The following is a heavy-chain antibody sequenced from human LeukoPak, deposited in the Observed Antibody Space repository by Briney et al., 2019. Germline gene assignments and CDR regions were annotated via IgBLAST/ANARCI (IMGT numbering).Heavy chain of an antibody. D-gene: IGHD6-13*01. CDR2: IDWDDDK. J-gene: IGHJ4*02. Sequence: SGPTLVKPTQTLTLTCTFSGFSLGTSGMCVSWIRQPPGKALEWLARIDWDDDKYYNTSLKTRLTISKDTSKNQVVLTMANMDPVDTAMYFCARIGVGGNSWAYLDYWGQGSLVTVSS. CDR1: GFSLGTSGMC. V-gene: IGHV2-70*11. CDR3: ARIGVGGNSWAYLDY.